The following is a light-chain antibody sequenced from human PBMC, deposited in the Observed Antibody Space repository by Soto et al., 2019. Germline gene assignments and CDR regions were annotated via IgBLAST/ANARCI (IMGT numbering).Light chain of an antibody. CDR3: SSYTSSSTPV. V-gene: IGLV1-47*01. Sequence: QSVLTQPPSASGAPGQRVTISCSGSSSNIGSNFVSWYQQLPGTAPKLLIYKNNQRPSGVPDRFSGSKSGNTASLTISGLQAEDEADYYCSSYTSSSTPVFGTGTKVTVL. CDR1: SSNIGSNF. J-gene: IGLJ1*01. CDR2: KNN.